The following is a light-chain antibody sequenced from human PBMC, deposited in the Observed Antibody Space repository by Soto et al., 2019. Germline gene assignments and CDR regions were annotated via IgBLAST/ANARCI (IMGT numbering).Light chain of an antibody. Sequence: DVVMTQSPLSLPVTLGQAASISCRSSQSLLYSDGNTYLNWFQQRPGQSPRRLIYKVSNRDSGVPDRFSGSGSGTYFILKISRVEAEDVGVYYCMQGTHWWTFGQGTKVEIK. J-gene: IGKJ1*01. V-gene: IGKV2-30*01. CDR3: MQGTHWWT. CDR2: KVS. CDR1: QSLLYSDGNTY.